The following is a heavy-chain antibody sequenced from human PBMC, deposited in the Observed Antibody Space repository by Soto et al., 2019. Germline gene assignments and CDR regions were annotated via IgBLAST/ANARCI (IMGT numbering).Heavy chain of an antibody. CDR1: GFSLSTSGVG. V-gene: IGHV2-5*02. CDR3: AHTELGTKLDY. J-gene: IGHJ4*02. CDR2: IYWDDDK. Sequence: QITLKESGPPLVKPTQTLTLTCTFSGFSLSTSGVGVGWIRQPPGKALEWLALIYWDDDKRYSPSLKNRLTITKDTSKNQVVLTMTNMDPVDTATYYCAHTELGTKLDYWGQGTLVTVSS. D-gene: IGHD7-27*01.